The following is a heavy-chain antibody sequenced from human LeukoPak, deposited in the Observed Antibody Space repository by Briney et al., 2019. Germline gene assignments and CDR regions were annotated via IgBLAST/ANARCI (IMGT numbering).Heavy chain of an antibody. D-gene: IGHD5-18*01. CDR2: IIPIFGTA. V-gene: IGHV1-69*05. Sequence: ASVKVSCKASGGTFSSYAISWVRQAPGQGLEWMGGIIPIFGTANYAQKFQGRVTITTDESTSTAYMELSSLRSEDTAVYYCARNHYSYGSNWFDPWGQGTLVTVSP. CDR1: GGTFSSYA. CDR3: ARNHYSYGSNWFDP. J-gene: IGHJ5*02.